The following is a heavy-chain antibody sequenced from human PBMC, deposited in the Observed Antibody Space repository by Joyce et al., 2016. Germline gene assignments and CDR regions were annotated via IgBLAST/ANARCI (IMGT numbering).Heavy chain of an antibody. Sequence: QVLLVQSGATVKRPGSSLKVSCKSSGGAFSNFTVNWVRQAPGQRLEWMGRIIPFFGAVKYAEHFQGRVTLTADLSTRTAFMELSSLTSADTAVYYCARGGTSSDHFFFYTLDIWGPGTTVIVSS. D-gene: IGHD1-14*01. CDR2: IIPFFGAV. J-gene: IGHJ6*02. V-gene: IGHV1-69*15. CDR1: GGAFSNFT. CDR3: ARGGTSSDHFFFYTLDI.